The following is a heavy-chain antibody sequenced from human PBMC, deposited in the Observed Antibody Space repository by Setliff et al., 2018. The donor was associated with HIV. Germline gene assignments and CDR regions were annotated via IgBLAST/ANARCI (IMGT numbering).Heavy chain of an antibody. Sequence: PSETLSLTCAVYGGSFSGYYWSWIRQPPGKGLEWIGEINHRGSTNCNPSLKSRVSISVDTSKNQFSLKLSFVTAADTAVYYCATLKMATIYRDFDYWGQGTLVTSPQ. CDR2: INHRGST. J-gene: IGHJ4*02. V-gene: IGHV4-34*01. CDR3: ATLKMATIYRDFDY. D-gene: IGHD5-12*01. CDR1: GGSFSGYY.